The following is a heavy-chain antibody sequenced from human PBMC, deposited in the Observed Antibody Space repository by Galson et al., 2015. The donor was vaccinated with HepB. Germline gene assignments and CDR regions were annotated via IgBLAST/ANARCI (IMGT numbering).Heavy chain of an antibody. D-gene: IGHD3-10*01. CDR1: GFSLSTTGAG. Sequence: PALVKPTQTLTLTCTFSGFSLSTTGAGVGWIRQPPGKALEWLALIYWDDEKRYSPSLKSRLSMTKDTSKNQVVLTMTNMDPVDTATYYCAHRLSGSYAFDIWGQGTMVTVS. CDR2: IYWDDEK. V-gene: IGHV2-5*02. CDR3: AHRLSGSYAFDI. J-gene: IGHJ3*02.